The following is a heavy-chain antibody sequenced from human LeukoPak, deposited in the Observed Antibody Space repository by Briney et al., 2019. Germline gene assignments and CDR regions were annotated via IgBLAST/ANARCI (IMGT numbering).Heavy chain of an antibody. CDR1: GGSISSYY. V-gene: IGHV4-59*12. CDR3: AREVPLSEAPDY. CDR2: IYYSGST. J-gene: IGHJ4*02. D-gene: IGHD2/OR15-2a*01. Sequence: SETLSLTCTVPGGSISSYYWSWIRQPPGKGLEWIGSIYYSGSTYYNPSLKSRVTISVDTSKNQFSLKLSSVTAADTAVYYCAREVPLSEAPDYWGQGSLVTVSS.